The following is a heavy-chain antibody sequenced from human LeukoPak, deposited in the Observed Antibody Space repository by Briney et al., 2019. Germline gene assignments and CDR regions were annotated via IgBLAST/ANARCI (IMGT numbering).Heavy chain of an antibody. CDR3: AKCLSSHGSPPDY. J-gene: IGHJ4*02. CDR2: IKQDGSEK. Sequence: GGSLRLSCAASGFSFSSYWMSWVRQAPGKGLEWVTNIKQDGSEKYYVDSVKGRFTISRDNAKNSLYLQMNSLRAEDTALYYCAKCLSSHGSPPDYWGQGTLVTVSS. CDR1: GFSFSSYW. V-gene: IGHV3-7*03. D-gene: IGHD5/OR15-5a*01.